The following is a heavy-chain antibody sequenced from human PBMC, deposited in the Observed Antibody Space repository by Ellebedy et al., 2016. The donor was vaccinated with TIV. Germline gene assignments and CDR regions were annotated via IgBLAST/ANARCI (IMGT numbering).Heavy chain of an antibody. CDR3: ARHVLTGYPPYYYYYYMDV. V-gene: IGHV5-51*01. J-gene: IGHJ6*03. D-gene: IGHD3-9*01. Sequence: GESLKISCKGSGYSFTSYWIGWVRQMPGKGLEWMGIIYPGDSDTRYSPSFQGQVTISADKSISTAYLQWSSLKASDTAMYYCARHVLTGYPPYYYYYYMDVWGKGTTVTVSS. CDR2: IYPGDSDT. CDR1: GYSFTSYW.